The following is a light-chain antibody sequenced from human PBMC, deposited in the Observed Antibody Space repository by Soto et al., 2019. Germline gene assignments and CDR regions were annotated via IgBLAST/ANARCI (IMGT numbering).Light chain of an antibody. Sequence: EIVMTHSPATLSVSPGERATLSCRASQSVSSNLAWYQQKPGQAPRLLIYGASTRATGIPARFSGSGSGTESTLTISSLQSEDFAVYYCQQYNNWPPTWTFGQGTKVDIK. V-gene: IGKV3-15*01. CDR1: QSVSSN. J-gene: IGKJ1*01. CDR3: QQYNNWPPTWT. CDR2: GAS.